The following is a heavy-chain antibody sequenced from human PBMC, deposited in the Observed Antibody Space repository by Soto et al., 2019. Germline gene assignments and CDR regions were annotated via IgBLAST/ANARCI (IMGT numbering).Heavy chain of an antibody. CDR1: GGTFSSYA. V-gene: IGHV1-69*13. D-gene: IGHD6-6*01. CDR3: ARDDSSSSHYYYGMDV. J-gene: IGHJ6*02. CDR2: IIPIFGTA. Sequence: SVKVSCKASGGTFSSYAISWVRQAPGQGLEWMGGIIPIFGTANYAQKFQGRVTITADESTSTAYMELSSLRSEDTAVYYCARDDSSSSHYYYGMDVWGQGTTVTVSS.